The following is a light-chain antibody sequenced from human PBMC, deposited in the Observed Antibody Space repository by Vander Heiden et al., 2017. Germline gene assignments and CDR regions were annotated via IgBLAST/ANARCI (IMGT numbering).Light chain of an antibody. CDR1: QILLHSDGKTY. J-gene: IGKJ4*01. V-gene: IGKV2D-29*01. CDR2: EVS. CDR3: MQSIRLPPT. Sequence: DIMLTKIPTPLPVTPGQPASSSCKSSQILLHSDGKTYSYWYQQNPGQPPQLLIYEVSNRFAGVPERFSGSGSGTDFSLKISRVEAEDVGVYYCMQSIRLPPTFGGGTKVEIK.